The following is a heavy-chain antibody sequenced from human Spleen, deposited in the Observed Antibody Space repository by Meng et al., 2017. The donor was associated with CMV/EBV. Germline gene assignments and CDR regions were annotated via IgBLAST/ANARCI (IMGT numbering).Heavy chain of an antibody. CDR1: GGSISSSSYY. CDR2: IYYSGST. D-gene: IGHD6-6*01. J-gene: IGHJ3*02. V-gene: IGHV4-39*07. CDR3: ARPRLIAARLREPDAFDI. Sequence: SETLSLTCAVSGGSISSSSYYWGWIRQPPGKGLEWIGNIYYSGSTYYNPSLRSRITISVDTSKNQVSLKLSSVTAADTAVYYCARPRLIAARLREPDAFDIWGQGTMVTVSS.